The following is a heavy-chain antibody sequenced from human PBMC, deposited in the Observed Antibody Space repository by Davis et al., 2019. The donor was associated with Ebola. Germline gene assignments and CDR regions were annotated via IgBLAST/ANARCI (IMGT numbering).Heavy chain of an antibody. V-gene: IGHV1-2*06. J-gene: IGHJ4*02. CDR3: ARGHNYAHEY. CDR2: VILNSGAT. D-gene: IGHD4-11*01. Sequence: ASVKVSCKASGYTFTDYNIHWMRLAPAQALYFLFRVILNSGATNYAQKFQGRVTMTRDTSISTVYMELSSQRYDDTADYYCARGHNYAHEYWGQGTLVTVSS. CDR1: GYTFTDYN.